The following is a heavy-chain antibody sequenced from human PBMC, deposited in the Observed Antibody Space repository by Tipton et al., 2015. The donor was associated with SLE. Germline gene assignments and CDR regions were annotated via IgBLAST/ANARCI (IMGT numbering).Heavy chain of an antibody. CDR1: GFTFSSYG. CDR2: ISYDGSNK. D-gene: IGHD6-6*01. J-gene: IGHJ4*02. Sequence: SLRLSCAASGFTFSSYGMHWVRQAPGKGLEWVAVISYDGSNKYYADSVKGRFTISRDNSKNTLYLQMNSLRAEDTAVYYCAKFVYSSSGEDYWGQGTLVTVSS. CDR3: AKFVYSSSGEDY. V-gene: IGHV3-30*18.